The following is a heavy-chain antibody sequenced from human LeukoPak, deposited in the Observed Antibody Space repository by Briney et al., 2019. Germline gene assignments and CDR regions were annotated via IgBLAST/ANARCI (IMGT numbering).Heavy chain of an antibody. D-gene: IGHD5-18*01. V-gene: IGHV3-48*04. Sequence: GGSLRLSFAASGFTFDDHGMNWVRQAPGKGLEWVSYISSSSSSIYYADSVKGRFTISRDNAKNSLYLQMNSLRAEDTAVYYCARDEGRADTGMDVWGQGTTVTVSS. CDR3: ARDEGRADTGMDV. CDR1: GFTFDDHG. CDR2: ISSSSSSI. J-gene: IGHJ6*02.